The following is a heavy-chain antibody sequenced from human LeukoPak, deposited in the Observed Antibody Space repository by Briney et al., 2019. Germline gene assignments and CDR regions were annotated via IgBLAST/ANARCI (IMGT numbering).Heavy chain of an antibody. CDR1: GYTFSTYG. V-gene: IGHV1-18*01. D-gene: IGHD6-13*01. J-gene: IGHJ5*02. CDR3: ARFNIGVAAAGEYNWFDP. CDR2: ISAYNGNT. Sequence: ASVKVSCKASGYTFSTYGINWVRQAPGQGLEWMGWISAYNGNTNYAQKLQGRVIMTIDTLTSTAHMELRSLRSDDTAVYYCARFNIGVAAAGEYNWFDPWGQGTLVTVSS.